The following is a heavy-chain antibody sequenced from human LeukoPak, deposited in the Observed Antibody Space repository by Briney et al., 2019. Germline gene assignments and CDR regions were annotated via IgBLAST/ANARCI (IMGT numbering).Heavy chain of an antibody. V-gene: IGHV3-53*01. D-gene: IGHD5-24*01. CDR3: ASPGATSTDYYYGMDV. CDR1: GFTVSSNY. CDR2: IYSGGST. J-gene: IGHJ6*02. Sequence: QAGGSLRLSCAASGFTVSSNYMSWVRQAPGKGLEWVSVIYSGGSTYYADSVKGRFTISRDNSKNTLYLQMNSLRAEDTAVYYCASPGATSTDYYYGMDVWGQGTTVTVSS.